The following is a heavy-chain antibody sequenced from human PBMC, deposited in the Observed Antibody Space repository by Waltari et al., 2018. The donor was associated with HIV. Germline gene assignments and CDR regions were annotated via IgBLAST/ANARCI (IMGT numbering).Heavy chain of an antibody. Sequence: QVQLVESGGGVVQPGRSLRLSCAASGFTFRNFAMHWVRQAPGKGLEWLAVKWYEGENKYYADSVKGRFTITRDNSKYTQYLQMNSLRVEDTAVYYCARGGYYYDISGYYHYWGQGTLVTVSS. CDR1: GFTFRNFA. V-gene: IGHV3-33*01. D-gene: IGHD3-22*01. CDR3: ARGGYYYDISGYYHY. CDR2: KWYEGENK. J-gene: IGHJ4*02.